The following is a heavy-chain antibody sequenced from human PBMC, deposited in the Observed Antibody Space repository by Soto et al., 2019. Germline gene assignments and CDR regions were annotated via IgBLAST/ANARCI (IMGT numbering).Heavy chain of an antibody. V-gene: IGHV4-30-4*01. CDR1: GGSISSGDYY. J-gene: IGHJ5*02. CDR2: IYYSGST. Sequence: PSETLSLTCTVSGGSISSGDYYWSWVRLPPGQGLEWIGYIYYSGSTYYNPSLKSRVTISVGTSKNQFSLKLSPVTAADTAVYYCATQEVGGSYVYTFDPWGQGTLVTVSS. CDR3: ATQEVGGSYVYTFDP. D-gene: IGHD1-26*01.